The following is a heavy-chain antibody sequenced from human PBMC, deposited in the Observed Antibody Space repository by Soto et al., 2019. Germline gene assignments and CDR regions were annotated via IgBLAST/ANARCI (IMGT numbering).Heavy chain of an antibody. V-gene: IGHV3-23*01. D-gene: IGHD5-18*01. CDR1: GFTFSNYA. Sequence: GGSLRLSCAASGFTFSNYAMSWVRQAPGKGPEWVSGISGSGGSTDYADSVKGRFTIFRDNAKNSLYLQMNSLRAEDTAVYYCARDYSSYGPFDYWGQGTLVTVSS. CDR2: ISGSGGST. J-gene: IGHJ4*02. CDR3: ARDYSSYGPFDY.